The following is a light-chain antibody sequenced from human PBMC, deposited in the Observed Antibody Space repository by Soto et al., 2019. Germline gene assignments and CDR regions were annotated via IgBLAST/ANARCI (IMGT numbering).Light chain of an antibody. CDR2: KAS. Sequence: DIEMTQSPSTLSASVGDRVTITCRASQSISNYLAWYQQKPGKAPKLLISKASSLESGVPSRFSASGSGTEFTLTISSLQPDDFATHYCQQYCTYPSTFGQGTNLDIK. CDR1: QSISNY. CDR3: QQYCTYPST. J-gene: IGKJ2*01. V-gene: IGKV1-5*03.